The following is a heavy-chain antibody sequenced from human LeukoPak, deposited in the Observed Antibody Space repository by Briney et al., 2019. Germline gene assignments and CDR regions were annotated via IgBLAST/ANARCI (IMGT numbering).Heavy chain of an antibody. D-gene: IGHD3-10*01. V-gene: IGHV3-7*01. CDR3: ARDGNYRVADDI. CDR1: RFTFSSYC. CDR2: IKQDGSEK. Sequence: GGSLRLSCAASRFTFSSYCMSWVRQAPGKGLEWVANIKQDGSEKYYVDSVKGRFTISRDNAKNSLYLQMNSLRAEDTAVYYCARDGNYRVADDIWGQGTMVTVSS. J-gene: IGHJ3*02.